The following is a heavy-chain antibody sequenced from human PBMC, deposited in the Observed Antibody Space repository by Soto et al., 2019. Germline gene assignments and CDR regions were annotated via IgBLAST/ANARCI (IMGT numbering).Heavy chain of an antibody. CDR2: ITGSGAST. CDR1: GFTFNNFA. Sequence: GGSLRLSCAASGFTFNNFAMSWVRQAPGKGLEWVSLITGSGASTYYADSVKGRFTISRDSRRNTVYMQMNSLRVEDTAVYYCAIFMARGHWGSFDFWGQGTMVTVSS. V-gene: IGHV3-23*01. J-gene: IGHJ3*01. CDR3: AIFMARGHWGSFDF. D-gene: IGHD3-10*01.